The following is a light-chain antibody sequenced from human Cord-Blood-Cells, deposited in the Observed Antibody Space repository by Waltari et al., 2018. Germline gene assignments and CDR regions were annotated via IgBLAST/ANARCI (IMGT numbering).Light chain of an antibody. CDR3: QQRSNWPPWT. J-gene: IGKJ1*01. V-gene: IGKV3-11*01. CDR2: DAS. CDR1: QSFSSY. Sequence: EIVLTQSPATLSLSPGERASLSCRASQSFSSYLSWYQQKPGQAPRLLIYDASNRATGIPARVRCSGSGTAFTLTISSLEAEDCAVYYWQQRSNWPPWTFGQGTKVEIK.